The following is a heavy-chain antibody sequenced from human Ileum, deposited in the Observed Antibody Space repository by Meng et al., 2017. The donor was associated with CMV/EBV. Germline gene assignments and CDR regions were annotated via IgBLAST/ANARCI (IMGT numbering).Heavy chain of an antibody. V-gene: IGHV3-74*01. CDR2: INSDGSRT. D-gene: IGHD5-18*01. J-gene: IGHJ4*02. CDR1: GFTFSIYW. CDR3: ARDLGRSPALDDC. Sequence: LLGSVGGLVQPGGPLRLSCAGSGFTFSIYWMHRVRQAPGKGLVWVSRINSDGSRTSYADSVQGRFTISRDNAKNTLYMKMNSLRAEDTSVYSCARDLGRSPALDDCWGPGTLVTVSS.